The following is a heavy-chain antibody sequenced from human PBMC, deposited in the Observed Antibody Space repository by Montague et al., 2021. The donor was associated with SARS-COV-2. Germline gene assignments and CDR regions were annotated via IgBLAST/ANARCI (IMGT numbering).Heavy chain of an antibody. CDR2: INHSGST. CDR3: ARDTEGYISSWYHDY. CDR1: GGSFSGYY. Sequence: SETLSLTCAVYGGSFSGYYLNWIRQPPGKGLEWIGEINHSGSTNYNPSXXSRVTIAVDTSKNQVSLKLTSVTVADTAVYYCARDTEGYISSWYHDYWGQGTLVTVSS. V-gene: IGHV4-34*01. D-gene: IGHD6-13*01. J-gene: IGHJ4*02.